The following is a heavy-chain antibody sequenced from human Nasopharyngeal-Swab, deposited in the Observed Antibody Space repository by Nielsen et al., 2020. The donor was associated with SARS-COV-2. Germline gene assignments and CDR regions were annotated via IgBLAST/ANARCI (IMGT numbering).Heavy chain of an antibody. V-gene: IGHV3-11*01. CDR3: ARRGDYGDY. J-gene: IGHJ4*02. D-gene: IGHD4-17*01. Sequence: WIRQPPGKGLEWLSYISNSGSTTYYADSVKGRFTGSRDNARKSLYLQMNSLRAEDTAVYYCARRGDYGDYWGQGTLVTVSS. CDR2: ISNSGSTT.